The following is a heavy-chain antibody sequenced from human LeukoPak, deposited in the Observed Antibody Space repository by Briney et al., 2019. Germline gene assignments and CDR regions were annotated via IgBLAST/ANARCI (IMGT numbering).Heavy chain of an antibody. CDR1: GFTFANYW. V-gene: IGHV3-7*01. J-gene: IGHJ4*02. CDR2: IDEDGDEK. D-gene: IGHD3-9*01. Sequence: GGSLRLSCAASGFTFANYWMSWVRQAPGKGLEWVANIDEDGDEKYYVASAKGRFTVSRDNAKKSLYLQMNSLRAEDTAVYYCAKGDHWQLLGILADIDYWGQGTLVTVSS. CDR3: AKGDHWQLLGILADIDY.